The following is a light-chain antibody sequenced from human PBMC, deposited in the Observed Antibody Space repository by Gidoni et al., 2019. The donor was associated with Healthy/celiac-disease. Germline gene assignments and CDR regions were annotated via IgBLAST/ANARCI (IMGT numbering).Light chain of an antibody. Sequence: QSAMTQPASVSGSPGHPITISCTGTSSDVGGYNYVSWYQQHPGKAPKLMIYDVSNRPSGVSNRFPGSKSGNTASLTISGLQAEDEADYYCSSYTSSSTLVFGGGTKLTVL. V-gene: IGLV2-14*01. CDR2: DVS. CDR3: SSYTSSSTLV. CDR1: SSDVGGYNY. J-gene: IGLJ2*01.